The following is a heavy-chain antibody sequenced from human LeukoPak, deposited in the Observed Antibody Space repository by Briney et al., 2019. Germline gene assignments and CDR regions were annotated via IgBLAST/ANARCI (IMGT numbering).Heavy chain of an antibody. V-gene: IGHV4-34*01. D-gene: IGHD2-2*01. J-gene: IGHJ5*02. CDR2: INHSGST. CDR3: ARGDIVVVPAAMGAFCWFDP. CDR1: GGSFSGYY. Sequence: SETLCLTCAVYGGSFSGYYWSWIRQPPGKGLEWIGEINHSGSTNYNPSLKSRVTISVDTSKNQFSLKLSSVTAADTAVYYCARGDIVVVPAAMGAFCWFDPWGQGTLVTVSS.